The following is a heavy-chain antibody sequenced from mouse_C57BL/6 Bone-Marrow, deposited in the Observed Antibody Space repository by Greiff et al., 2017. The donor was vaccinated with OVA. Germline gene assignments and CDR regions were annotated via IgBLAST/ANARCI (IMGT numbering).Heavy chain of an antibody. CDR2: IWRGGST. CDR3: AKSGGDGYYPYWYFDV. D-gene: IGHD2-3*01. CDR1: GFSLTSYG. V-gene: IGHV2-5*01. Sequence: VQLVESGPGLVQPSQSLSITCTVSGFSLTSYGVHWVRQSSGKGLEWLGVIWRGGSTDYNAAFMSRLSITKDNSKSQVFFKMNSLQADDTAIYYCAKSGGDGYYPYWYFDVWGTGTTVTVSS. J-gene: IGHJ1*03.